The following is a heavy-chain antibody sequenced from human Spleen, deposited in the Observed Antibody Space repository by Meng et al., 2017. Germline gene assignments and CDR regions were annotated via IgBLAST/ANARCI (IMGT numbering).Heavy chain of an antibody. CDR1: GFTFSGYY. Sequence: GESLKISCAASGFTFSGYYMTWIRQGPGKGLEWVSYISRSGTTIYYADSVKGRFTISRDNAKNSLYLQMNSLRAEDTAVYYCARDRDGYNSLTEIDYWGQGTLVTVSS. V-gene: IGHV3-11*04. CDR3: ARDRDGYNSLTEIDY. CDR2: ISRSGTTI. J-gene: IGHJ4*02. D-gene: IGHD5-24*01.